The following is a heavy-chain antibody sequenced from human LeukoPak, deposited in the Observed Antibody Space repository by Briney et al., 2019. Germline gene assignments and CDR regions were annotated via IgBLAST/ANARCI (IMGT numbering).Heavy chain of an antibody. Sequence: SETLSLTCTVSGGSISSGSYYWSWIRQPAGKGLEWIGYIYYSGSTNYNPSLKSRVTISVDTSKNQFSLKLSSVTAADTAVYYCARLYYYDSSGYSKFSGDYWGQGTLVTVSS. D-gene: IGHD3-22*01. CDR2: IYYSGST. CDR1: GGSISSGSYY. J-gene: IGHJ4*02. CDR3: ARLYYYDSSGYSKFSGDY. V-gene: IGHV4-61*10.